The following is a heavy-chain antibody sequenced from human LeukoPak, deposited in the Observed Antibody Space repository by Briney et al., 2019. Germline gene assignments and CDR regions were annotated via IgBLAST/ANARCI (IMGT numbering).Heavy chain of an antibody. D-gene: IGHD5-24*01. CDR1: GFTFSNYA. CDR2: ISGSGGTT. CDR3: AKDQRATISTSNWFDP. J-gene: IGHJ5*02. Sequence: SGGSLRLSCGASGFTFSNYAMNWVRQAPGKGQEWVSGISGSGGTTYYADSVKGRFTISRDNSKNTLYVQMNSLRVEDTAVYYCAKDQRATISTSNWFDPWGQGTLVTVSS. V-gene: IGHV3-23*01.